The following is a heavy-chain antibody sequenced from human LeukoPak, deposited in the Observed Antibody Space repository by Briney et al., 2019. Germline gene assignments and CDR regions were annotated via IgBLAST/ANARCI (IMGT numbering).Heavy chain of an antibody. J-gene: IGHJ4*02. V-gene: IGHV4-34*01. Sequence: PSETLSLTCAVYGGSFSGYYWSWIRQPPGKGLEWIGEINHSGSTNYNPSLKSRVTISVDTSKNQFSLKLSSVTAADTAVYYCARGGGQDYYDSSGYGLDYWGQGTLVTVSS. CDR2: INHSGST. CDR1: GGSFSGYY. D-gene: IGHD3-22*01. CDR3: ARGGGQDYYDSSGYGLDY.